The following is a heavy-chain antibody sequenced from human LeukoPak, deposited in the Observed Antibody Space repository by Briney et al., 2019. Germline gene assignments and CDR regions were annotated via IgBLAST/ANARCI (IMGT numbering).Heavy chain of an antibody. D-gene: IGHD5-12*01. V-gene: IGHV3-48*01. CDR1: GFTFSSYS. J-gene: IGHJ4*02. CDR2: ISSSSSTI. Sequence: GGSLRLSCAASGFTFSSYSMNWVRQAPGKGLEWVSYISSSSSTIYYADSVKGRFTISRDNAKNSLYLQMNSLRAEDTAVYYCAREPGVYSDSRHDYWGQGSLVTVSS. CDR3: AREPGVYSDSRHDY.